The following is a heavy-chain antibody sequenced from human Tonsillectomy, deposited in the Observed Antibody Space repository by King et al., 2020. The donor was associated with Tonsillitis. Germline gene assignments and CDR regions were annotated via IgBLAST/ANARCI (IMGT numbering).Heavy chain of an antibody. CDR1: GFTLSSYA. Sequence: QLVESGGGVVQPGRSLRLSCAAAGFTLSSYAIHWVRQAPGKGLEWVAVIWYDGSYDGSNEYYAESVKGRFTISRDNSKNTLYLQMNSLRGADTAVYYCAREESLGFDYWGQGTLVTVSS. CDR2: IWYDGSYDGSNE. CDR3: AREESLGFDY. V-gene: IGHV3-33*01. J-gene: IGHJ4*02.